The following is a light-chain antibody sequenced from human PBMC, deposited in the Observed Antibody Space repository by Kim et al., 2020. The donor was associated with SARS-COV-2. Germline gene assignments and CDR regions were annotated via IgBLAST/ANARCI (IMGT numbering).Light chain of an antibody. Sequence: AGESAPLFRRPRHSNSSNYLAWYQQKPGQAPRHLIYGASSRTTGIPDRFSGSGSGTDFTHTISRLEPEDSAMYYCQQYESSPQTFGQGTKVDIK. CDR2: GAS. CDR3: QQYESSPQT. V-gene: IGKV3-20*01. J-gene: IGKJ1*01. CDR1: HSNSSNY.